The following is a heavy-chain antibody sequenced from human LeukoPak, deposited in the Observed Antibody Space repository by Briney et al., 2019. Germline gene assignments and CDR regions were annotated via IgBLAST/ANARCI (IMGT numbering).Heavy chain of an antibody. CDR2: ISYDGSNK. CDR1: GFTFSSYA. D-gene: IGHD3-22*01. CDR3: ARDLREYYYDSSGAFDI. J-gene: IGHJ3*02. Sequence: PGGSLRLSCAASGFTFSSYAMHWVRQAPGKGLEWVAVISYDGSNKYYADSVKGRFTISRDNSKNTLYLQMNSLRAEDTAVYYCARDLREYYYDSSGAFDIWGQGTMVTVSS. V-gene: IGHV3-30-3*01.